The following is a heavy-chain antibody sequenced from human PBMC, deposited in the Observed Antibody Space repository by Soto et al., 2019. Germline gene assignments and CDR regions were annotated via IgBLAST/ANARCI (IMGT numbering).Heavy chain of an antibody. Sequence: QVQLVESGGGFIKPGGSLRLSCAVSGFTFSDYFMSWVRQAPGKGLEWVSDIGTSEASTKYADSVQGRFTISRDNAKNSLYLQMNTLRDDDTAVYYCGIDRGAVFDAWAQGTLVPVSS. CDR3: GIDRGAVFDA. D-gene: IGHD1-26*01. CDR1: GFTFSDYF. J-gene: IGHJ5*02. V-gene: IGHV3-11*01. CDR2: IGTSEAST.